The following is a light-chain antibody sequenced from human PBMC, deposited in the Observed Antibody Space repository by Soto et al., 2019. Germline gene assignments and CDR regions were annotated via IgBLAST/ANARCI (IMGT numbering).Light chain of an antibody. V-gene: IGLV2-8*01. CDR1: SSDVGGYNY. J-gene: IGLJ2*01. CDR3: NSYGGSLNLVL. Sequence: QSALTQPPSASGSPGQSVTISCTGTSSDVGGYNYISWYQQHPGKAPKLMIYEVNKRPSGVPDRFSGSKSGNTASLTVSGLQAEDEADYYCNSYGGSLNLVLFGGGTKLTVL. CDR2: EVN.